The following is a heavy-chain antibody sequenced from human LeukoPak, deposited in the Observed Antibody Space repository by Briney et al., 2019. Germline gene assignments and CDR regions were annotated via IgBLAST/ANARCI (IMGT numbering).Heavy chain of an antibody. D-gene: IGHD1-26*01. J-gene: IGHJ4*02. CDR3: AKDGSPQIAGLDY. V-gene: IGHV3-30-3*01. CDR1: GFTFSSYA. CDR2: ISYDGSNK. Sequence: GRSLRLSCAASGFTFSSYAMLWVRQAPGKGLEWVAVISYDGSNKYYADSVKGRFTISRDNSKNTLYLQMNSLRAEDTAVYYCAKDGSPQIAGLDYWGQGTLVTVSS.